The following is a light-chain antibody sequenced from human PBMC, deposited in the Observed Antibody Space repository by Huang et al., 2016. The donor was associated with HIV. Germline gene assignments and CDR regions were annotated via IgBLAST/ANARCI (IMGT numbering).Light chain of an antibody. CDR2: KAS. CDR1: QSISHY. Sequence: DIQMTQSPSTLSASVGDRVTITCRARQSISHYLAWYQQKPGKAPKLLIYKASTLESGVPSRFSGSGSGTEFTLTISSLQPDDFATYYCQQYNSYRTFGQGTKVEIK. J-gene: IGKJ1*01. V-gene: IGKV1-5*03. CDR3: QQYNSYRT.